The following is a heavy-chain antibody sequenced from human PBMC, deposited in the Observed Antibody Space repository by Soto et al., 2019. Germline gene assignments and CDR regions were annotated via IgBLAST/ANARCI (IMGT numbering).Heavy chain of an antibody. CDR2: ISYDGSNK. CDR1: GFTFSSYG. Sequence: QVQLVESGGGVVQPGRSLRLSCAASGFTFSSYGMHWVRKAAGKGLEWVAVISYDGSNKYYADSVKGRFTISRDNSKNTLYLQMNSLRAEDTAVYYWGKVYGCISLSSDLDYWGQRDLVTVS. J-gene: IGHJ4*02. V-gene: IGHV3-30*18. CDR3: GKVYGCISLSSDLDY. D-gene: IGHD6-13*01.